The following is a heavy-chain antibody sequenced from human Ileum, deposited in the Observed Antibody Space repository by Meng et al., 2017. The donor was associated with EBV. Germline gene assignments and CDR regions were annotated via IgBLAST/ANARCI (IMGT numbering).Heavy chain of an antibody. D-gene: IGHD2-15*01. CDR3: AWGGWSLDY. CDR2: IYYCGST. J-gene: IGHJ4*02. CDR1: GGSYSSYY. Sequence: QVQVPGSGPGLVKPSDTLSLTVTVSGGSYSSYYWSWIRQPPGKGLEWIGYIYYCGSTNYNPSLKSRVTISVDTSKNQFSLNLGSVTAADTAVYYCAWGGWSLDYWGQGTLVTVSS. V-gene: IGHV4-59*08.